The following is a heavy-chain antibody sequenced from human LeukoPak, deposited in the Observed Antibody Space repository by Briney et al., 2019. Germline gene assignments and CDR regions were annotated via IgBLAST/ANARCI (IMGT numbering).Heavy chain of an antibody. CDR1: GFTFSDYY. CDR2: ISSSGSTI. CDR3: ARVEGTVTTSNYYFDY. J-gene: IGHJ4*02. V-gene: IGHV3-11*01. D-gene: IGHD4-17*01. Sequence: GGSLRLSCAASGFTFSDYYMSWIRQAPGKGLEWVSYISSSGSTIYYADSVKGRFTISRDNAKNSLYLQMNSLRAEDTAVYYCARVEGTVTTSNYYFDYWGQGTLVTASS.